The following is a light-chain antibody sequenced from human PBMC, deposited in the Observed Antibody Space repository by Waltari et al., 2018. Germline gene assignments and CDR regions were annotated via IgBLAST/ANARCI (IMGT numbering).Light chain of an antibody. V-gene: IGKV1-5*03. J-gene: IGKJ5*01. CDR3: QQYKTYPIT. Sequence: DIQMTQSPSTLSASVGDRVTITCRASQGLTSWLAWYQQKPGKAPKVLIYAASTLESGVPSRFSGSESGTDFTLTINSLQPDDFATYYCQQYKTYPITFGQGTRLEIK. CDR1: QGLTSW. CDR2: AAS.